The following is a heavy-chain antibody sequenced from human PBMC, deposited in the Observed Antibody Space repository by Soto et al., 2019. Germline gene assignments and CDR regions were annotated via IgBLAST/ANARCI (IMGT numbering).Heavy chain of an antibody. V-gene: IGHV3-30-3*01. CDR1: GFTFSSYA. D-gene: IGHD2-8*01. CDR2: ISYDGSNK. CDR3: ARSPGYGLYYFDY. Sequence: LRLSCAASGFTFSSYAMHWVRQAPGKGLEWVAVISYDGSNKYYADSVKGRFTISRDNSKNTLYLQMNSLRAEDTAVYYCARSPGYGLYYFDYWGQGTLLTVSS. J-gene: IGHJ4*02.